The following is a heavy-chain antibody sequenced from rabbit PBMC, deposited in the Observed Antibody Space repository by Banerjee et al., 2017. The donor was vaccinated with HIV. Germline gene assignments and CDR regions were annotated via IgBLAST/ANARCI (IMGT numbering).Heavy chain of an antibody. J-gene: IGHJ4*01. CDR2: INTISGDT. Sequence: QQQLEESGGGLVKPEGSLTLSCTASGFSFSNGYVMCWVRQAPGKGLEWIACINTISGDTVYATWAKGRFTISKASWTTVTLQMTSLTAADTASYFCAREGLWGPGTLVTVS. V-gene: IGHV1S45*01. CDR3: AREGL. CDR1: GFSFSNGYV.